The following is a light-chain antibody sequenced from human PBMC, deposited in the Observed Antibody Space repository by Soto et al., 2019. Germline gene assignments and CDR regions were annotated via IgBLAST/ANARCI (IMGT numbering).Light chain of an antibody. CDR2: AAS. Sequence: DIQMTQFPSSLSASVGDRVNITCRASQGISTWLAWYQQKPERAPKSLIYAASKLQSGVPPRFSGSGSETDFTLTISSLQPEDFETYYCQQYKRYPRTFGQGDKVEIK. CDR3: QQYKRYPRT. CDR1: QGISTW. J-gene: IGKJ1*01. V-gene: IGKV1D-16*01.